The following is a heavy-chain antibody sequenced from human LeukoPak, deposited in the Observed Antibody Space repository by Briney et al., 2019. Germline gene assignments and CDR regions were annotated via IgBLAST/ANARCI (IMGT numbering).Heavy chain of an antibody. V-gene: IGHV3-23*01. CDR3: AKATVTTFADYFDY. CDR2: ISGSGGNT. Sequence: QPGGSLRLSCVASGFTFSSYAMSWVRQVPGKGLEWVSRISGSGGNTHSADSVKGRFTISRDNSKNTLYLQMNSLRAEDTAVYYCAKATVTTFADYFDYWGQGTLVTVSS. CDR1: GFTFSSYA. D-gene: IGHD4-11*01. J-gene: IGHJ4*02.